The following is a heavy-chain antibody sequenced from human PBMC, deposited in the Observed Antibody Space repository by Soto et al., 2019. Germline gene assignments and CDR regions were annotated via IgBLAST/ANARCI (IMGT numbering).Heavy chain of an antibody. CDR1: GGSFSGYY. J-gene: IGHJ4*02. V-gene: IGHV4-34*01. CDR3: ARGFPSDSSGYHLDY. Sequence: SETLSLTCAVYGGSFSGYYWNWIRQPPGKGLEWIGEINHSGGTNFNPSLKSRVTISVDTSKNQFSLKLSSVTAADTAVYYCARGFPSDSSGYHLDYWGQGTLVTVSS. CDR2: INHSGGT. D-gene: IGHD3-22*01.